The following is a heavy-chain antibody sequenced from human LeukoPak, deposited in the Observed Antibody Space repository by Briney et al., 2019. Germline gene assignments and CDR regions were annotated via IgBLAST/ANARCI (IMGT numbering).Heavy chain of an antibody. CDR1: GFSLSTRGVG. CDR3: AHSGYNTTSCYDVVWFDP. V-gene: IGHV2-5*02. J-gene: IGHJ5*02. D-gene: IGHD2-2*01. CDR2: IYWDDDM. Sequence: SGPTLVNPTQTLTLTCTFFGFSLSTRGVGVGWIGQPPGKALEWLALIYWDDDMWYSPSLKSRLTISKDTSKNQVVITMTNMDPPDTATHYCAHSGYNTTSCYDVVWFDPWGQGTLVTVSS.